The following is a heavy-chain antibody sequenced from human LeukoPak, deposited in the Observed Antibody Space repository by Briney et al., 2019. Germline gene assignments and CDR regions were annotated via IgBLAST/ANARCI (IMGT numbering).Heavy chain of an antibody. V-gene: IGHV3-43*02. Sequence: PGGSLRLSCAASGFPFDDHAMHWVRQAPGKGLEWVSLISGDGGSTYYADSVKGRFTISRDNSKNSLYLQMNSLRAEDTAVYYCPREGYYSGMDVWGQGTTVTVSS. CDR1: GFPFDDHA. J-gene: IGHJ6*02. CDR3: PREGYYSGMDV. CDR2: ISGDGGST.